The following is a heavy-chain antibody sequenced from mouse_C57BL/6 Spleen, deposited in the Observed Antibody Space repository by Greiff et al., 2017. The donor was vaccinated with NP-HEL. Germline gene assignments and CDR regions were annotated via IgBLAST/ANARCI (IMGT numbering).Heavy chain of an antibody. V-gene: IGHV1-81*01. CDR1: GYTFTSYG. J-gene: IGHJ2*01. CDR3: AREDTGDLTFDY. D-gene: IGHD4-1*01. CDR2: IYPRSGNT. Sequence: QVQLKESGAELARPGASVKLSCKASGYTFTSYGISWVKQRTGQGLEWIGEIYPRSGNTYYNEKFKGKATLTADKSSSTAYMELRSLTSEDSAVYFCAREDTGDLTFDYWGQGTTLTVSS.